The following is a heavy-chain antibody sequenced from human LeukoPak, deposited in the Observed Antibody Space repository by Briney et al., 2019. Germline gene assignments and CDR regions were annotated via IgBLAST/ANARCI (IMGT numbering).Heavy chain of an antibody. V-gene: IGHV4-4*02. CDR2: VHLDGRT. D-gene: IGHD3-10*01. Sequence: SGTLSLTCGVSSGSDTSTNWWTRARQTPGKGLEWIGEVHLDGRTNYNPSRRSRLTTSVDMSENHISLKLTAVAAADTAVYYCAREGGFFGALDYSGQGGPVTVSS. J-gene: IGHJ4*02. CDR3: AREGGFFGALDY. CDR1: SGSDTSTNW.